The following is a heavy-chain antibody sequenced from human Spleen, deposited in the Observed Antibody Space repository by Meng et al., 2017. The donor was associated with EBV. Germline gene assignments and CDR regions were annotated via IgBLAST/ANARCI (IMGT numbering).Heavy chain of an antibody. J-gene: IGHJ4*02. CDR1: GGSIITSNW. CDR2: IYHSGST. CDR3: ARDPYRDPTPLDY. D-gene: IGHD4-17*01. V-gene: IGHV4-4*02. Sequence: QWQLQESGPGLVKPSGTLSRSCTVSGGSIITSNWWSWVRQPPGKGLEWIGEIYHSGSTNYNPSLKSRVTISVDKSKNQFSLKLTSVTAADTAVYYCARDPYRDPTPLDYWGQGTLVTVSS.